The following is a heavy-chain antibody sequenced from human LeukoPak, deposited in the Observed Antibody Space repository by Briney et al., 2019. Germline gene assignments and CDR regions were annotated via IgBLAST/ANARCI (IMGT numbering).Heavy chain of an antibody. CDR2: IYPGDSDT. CDR1: GYSLTSYW. Sequence: GESLKISCKGSGYSLTSYWIGWVRQMPGKGLEWMGIIYPGDSDTRYSPSFQGQVTISADKSISTAYLQWSSLKASDTAMYYCATLGDYCSSTSCYSGFDYWGQGTLVTVSS. D-gene: IGHD2-2*01. J-gene: IGHJ4*02. V-gene: IGHV5-51*01. CDR3: ATLGDYCSSTSCYSGFDY.